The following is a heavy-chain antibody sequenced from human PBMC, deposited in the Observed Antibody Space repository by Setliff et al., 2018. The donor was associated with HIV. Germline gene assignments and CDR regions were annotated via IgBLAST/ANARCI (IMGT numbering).Heavy chain of an antibody. Sequence: PSETLSLTCTVSVASISGYYWSWIRQPPGKGLEWIGYLSYSGSTNYNPSLKSRVTISVDTSKNQFSLKLSSVTAADTAVYYCARLGYSVYDVPAFDIWGQGTMVTVSS. CDR1: VASISGYY. CDR3: ARLGYSVYDVPAFDI. J-gene: IGHJ3*02. V-gene: IGHV4-59*08. D-gene: IGHD5-12*01. CDR2: LSYSGST.